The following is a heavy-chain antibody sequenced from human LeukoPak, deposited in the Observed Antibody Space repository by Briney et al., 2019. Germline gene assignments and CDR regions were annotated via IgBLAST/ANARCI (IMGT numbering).Heavy chain of an antibody. CDR2: VYYSGST. V-gene: IGHV4-59*08. Sequence: PSETLSLTCTVSGGSISSYYWSWIQQPPGKGLEWIGHVYYSGSTNSNPSLKSRVTISVDTSKNQVSLKLRSVTAADTAVYFCARQRALYSSSDYWGRGTQVTVSS. D-gene: IGHD6-6*01. J-gene: IGHJ4*02. CDR3: ARQRALYSSSDY. CDR1: GGSISSYY.